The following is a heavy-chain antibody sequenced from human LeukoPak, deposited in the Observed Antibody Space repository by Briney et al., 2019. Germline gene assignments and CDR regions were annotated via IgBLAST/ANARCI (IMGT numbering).Heavy chain of an antibody. CDR3: ARLTRSMVRGVIRDY. CDR1: GGSFSGYY. J-gene: IGHJ4*02. D-gene: IGHD3-10*01. Sequence: SETLSLTCAVYGGSFSGYYWSWIRQPPGKGLEWIGEINHSGSTNYNPSLKSRVTISVDTSKSQFSLKLSSVTAADTAVYYCARLTRSMVRGVIRDYWGQGTLVTVSS. CDR2: INHSGST. V-gene: IGHV4-34*01.